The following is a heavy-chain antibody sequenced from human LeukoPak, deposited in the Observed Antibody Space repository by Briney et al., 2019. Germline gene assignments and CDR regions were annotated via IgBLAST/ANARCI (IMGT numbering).Heavy chain of an antibody. V-gene: IGHV1-3*01. CDR1: GYTFTSYA. CDR2: INAGNGNT. J-gene: IGHJ5*02. Sequence: GASVKVSCKASGYTFTSYAMHWVRQAPGQRLEWMGWINAGNGNTKYSQKFQGRVTITRDTSASTAYMELSSLRSEDTVVYYCARERGITMVRGATRNWFDPWGQGTLVTVSS. CDR3: ARERGITMVRGATRNWFDP. D-gene: IGHD3-10*01.